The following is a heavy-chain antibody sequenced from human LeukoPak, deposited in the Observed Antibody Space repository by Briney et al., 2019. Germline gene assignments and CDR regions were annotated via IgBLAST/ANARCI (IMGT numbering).Heavy chain of an antibody. J-gene: IGHJ3*02. V-gene: IGHV3-23*01. Sequence: GSLRLSCAASGFTFSSYSMNWVRQAPGKGLEWVSAISGSGGSTYYADSVKGRFTISRDNSKNTLYLQMNSLRAEDTAVYYCAKAGGVFDSSTRNAFDIWGQGTMVTVSS. D-gene: IGHD6-13*01. CDR3: AKAGGVFDSSTRNAFDI. CDR2: ISGSGGST. CDR1: GFTFSSYS.